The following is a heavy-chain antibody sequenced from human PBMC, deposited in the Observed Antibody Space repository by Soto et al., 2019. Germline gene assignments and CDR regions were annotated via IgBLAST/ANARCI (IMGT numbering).Heavy chain of an antibody. CDR1: GFNFKTYS. Sequence: EVQLVESGGGLVQPGGSLRLSCAASGFNFKTYSMNWVRQAPGKGLEWVSYISETSIAIYYRDSVKGRFTISRDNARNTLYLQMNSLRDEDTAVYYCATLQLGREEIFDSWGQGNLVNVSS. CDR3: ATLQLGREEIFDS. CDR2: ISETSIAI. D-gene: IGHD1-1*01. J-gene: IGHJ4*02. V-gene: IGHV3-48*02.